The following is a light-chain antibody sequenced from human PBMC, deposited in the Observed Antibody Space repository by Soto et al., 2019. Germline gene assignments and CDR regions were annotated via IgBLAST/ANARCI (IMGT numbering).Light chain of an antibody. CDR2: DAS. Sequence: EIVLTQSPGTLPLSPGERATLSCRASQIVRSNLAWYQQKPGQARRLLIYDASSRATGIPDRFSGGGSGTDFTLTISRLELEDFAVYYCQQFSSYPLTVGGGTKVDI. V-gene: IGKV3-20*01. CDR1: QIVRSN. J-gene: IGKJ4*01. CDR3: QQFSSYPLT.